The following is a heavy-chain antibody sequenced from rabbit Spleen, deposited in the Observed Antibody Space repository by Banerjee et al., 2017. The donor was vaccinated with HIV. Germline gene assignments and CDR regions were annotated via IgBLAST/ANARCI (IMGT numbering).Heavy chain of an antibody. Sequence: QEQLEESGGGLVKPEGSLTLTCTASGFSFSGNYYMCWVRQAPGKGLELIACIFTSSGNTWYASWAKGRFTISRSTSLNTVTLQMTSLTAADTATYICARDLVAVIGWNFGWWGQGTLVTVS. CDR2: IFTSSGNT. D-gene: IGHD4-1*01. V-gene: IGHV1S43*01. J-gene: IGHJ3*01. CDR3: ARDLVAVIGWNFGW. CDR1: GFSFSGNYY.